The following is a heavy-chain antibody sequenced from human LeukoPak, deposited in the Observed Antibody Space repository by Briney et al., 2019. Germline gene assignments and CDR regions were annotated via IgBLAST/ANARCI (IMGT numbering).Heavy chain of an antibody. D-gene: IGHD6-13*01. Sequence: SETLSLTRTVSGGSISSSSYYWGWIRQPPGKGLEWIGSIYYSGSTYYNPSLKSRVTISVDTSKNQFSLKLSSVTAADTAVYYCARDSHSSSWPYYFDYWGQGTLVTVSS. V-gene: IGHV4-39*07. CDR1: GGSISSSSYY. CDR3: ARDSHSSSWPYYFDY. J-gene: IGHJ4*02. CDR2: IYYSGST.